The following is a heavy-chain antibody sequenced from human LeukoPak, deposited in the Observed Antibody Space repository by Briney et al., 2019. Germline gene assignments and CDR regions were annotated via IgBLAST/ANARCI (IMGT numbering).Heavy chain of an antibody. CDR2: ISSSGSTI. Sequence: PGGSLRLSCAASGFTFSSYSMNWVRQAPGKGLEWVSYISSSGSTIYYADSVKGRFTISRDNAKNSLYLQMNSLRAEDTAVYYCARASGTADFDYWGQGTLVTVSS. CDR1: GFTFSSYS. J-gene: IGHJ4*02. CDR3: ARASGTADFDY. D-gene: IGHD1-7*01. V-gene: IGHV3-48*01.